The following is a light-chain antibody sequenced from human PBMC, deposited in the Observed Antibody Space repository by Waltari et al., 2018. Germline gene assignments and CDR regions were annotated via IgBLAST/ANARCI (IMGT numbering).Light chain of an antibody. CDR2: DSS. Sequence: QAVVTQEPSLTVSPGGTVTLTCGSSTGAVTSGHYPHWFQQKPGQAPRSLIYDSSNKHSWTPARFSGSLLGGKAALTVSGAQPEDEADYYCLLVDGGPWVFGGGTKLTVL. CDR3: LLVDGGPWV. V-gene: IGLV7-46*01. CDR1: TGAVTSGHY. J-gene: IGLJ3*02.